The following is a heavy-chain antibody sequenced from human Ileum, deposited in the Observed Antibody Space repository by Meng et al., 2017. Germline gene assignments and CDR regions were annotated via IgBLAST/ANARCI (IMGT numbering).Heavy chain of an antibody. CDR2: INTNNGNP. Sequence: ASVKVSCKASGYTFTSHAINWLRQAPGQGPEWMGWINTNNGNPTYAQRFTGRFVFSLDTSVSTAYLQISSLKTEDTAVYYCTRDYYDGANQFDYWGQGTLVTVSS. J-gene: IGHJ4*02. V-gene: IGHV7-4-1*02. D-gene: IGHD3-22*01. CDR3: TRDYYDGANQFDY. CDR1: GYTFTSHA.